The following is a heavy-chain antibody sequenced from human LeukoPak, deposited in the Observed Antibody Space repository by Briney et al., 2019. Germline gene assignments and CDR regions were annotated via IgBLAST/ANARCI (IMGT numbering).Heavy chain of an antibody. V-gene: IGHV4-39*01. Sequence: SETLSLTCTVSGGSISSSSYYWRWIRQPPGKGLEWIGSIYYSGSTYYNPSLKSRVTISVDTSKNQFSLKLSSVTAADTAVYYCARHSLERAYYDILTGYRIDYWGQGTLVTVSS. CDR2: IYYSGST. J-gene: IGHJ4*02. CDR1: GGSISSSSYY. CDR3: ARHSLERAYYDILTGYRIDY. D-gene: IGHD3-9*01.